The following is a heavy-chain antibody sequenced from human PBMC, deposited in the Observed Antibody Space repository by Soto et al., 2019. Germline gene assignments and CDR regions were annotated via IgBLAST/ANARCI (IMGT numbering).Heavy chain of an antibody. J-gene: IGHJ3*01. V-gene: IGHV1-18*01. CDR2: ISAYNGNT. Sequence: ASVKVSCKASGYTFTSYGISWVRQAPGQGLEWMGWISAYNGNTNYAQKLQGRVTMTTDISTSTAYMELRSLRSDDTAIYYCARDSPGVQLEILADVLDFSAQGSMV. CDR3: ARDSPGVQLEILADVLDF. CDR1: GYTFTSYG. D-gene: IGHD1-1*01.